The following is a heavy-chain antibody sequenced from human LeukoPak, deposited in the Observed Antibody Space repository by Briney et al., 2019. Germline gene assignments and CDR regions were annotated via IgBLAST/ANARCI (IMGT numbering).Heavy chain of an antibody. D-gene: IGHD1-26*01. J-gene: IGHJ6*02. Sequence: GGSLRLSCAASGFTFSSYWMSWVRQAPGKGLEWVANIKQDGSEKYYVDSVKGRFTISRDDAKNSLYLQMNSLRAEDTAVYYCARALVGATPYYYGMDVWGQGTTVTVSS. CDR1: GFTFSSYW. CDR3: ARALVGATPYYYGMDV. CDR2: IKQDGSEK. V-gene: IGHV3-7*04.